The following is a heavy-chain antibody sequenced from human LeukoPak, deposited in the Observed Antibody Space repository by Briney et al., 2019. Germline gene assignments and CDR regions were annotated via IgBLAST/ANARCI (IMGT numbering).Heavy chain of an antibody. D-gene: IGHD5-18*01. Sequence: GGSLRLSCAASGFTFSSYAMHWVRQAPGKGLEWVAVISYDGSNKYYADSVKGRFTISRDNSKNTLYLQMNSLRAEDTAVYYCAKGIQFDDYWGQGTLVTVSS. V-gene: IGHV3-30*04. CDR3: AKGIQFDDY. CDR2: ISYDGSNK. CDR1: GFTFSSYA. J-gene: IGHJ4*02.